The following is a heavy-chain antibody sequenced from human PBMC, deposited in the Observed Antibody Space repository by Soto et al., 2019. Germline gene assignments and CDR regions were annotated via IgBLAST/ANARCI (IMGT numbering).Heavy chain of an antibody. V-gene: IGHV1-8*01. D-gene: IGHD1-20*01. CDR1: GYTFTSYD. Sequence: ASVKVSCEASGYTFTSYDINWVRQATGQGPEWMGWMSPNTGTIVYAQKFQGRVTMTRNTSTSTAYMTLSSLRSEDTAVYYCARDRPGIKTYEAFDIWGQGTTVTVS. CDR2: MSPNTGTI. CDR3: ARDRPGIKTYEAFDI. J-gene: IGHJ3*02.